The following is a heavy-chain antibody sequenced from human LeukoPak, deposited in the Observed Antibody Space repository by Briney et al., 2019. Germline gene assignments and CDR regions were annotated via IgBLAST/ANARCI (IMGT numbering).Heavy chain of an antibody. J-gene: IGHJ4*02. CDR3: ARDDALVATGSFDY. V-gene: IGHV1-18*01. CDR2: ISAYNGNT. Sequence: ASVKVSCKASGYTFTSYGINWVRQAPGQGLEWMGWISAYNGNTNYAQKLQGRVTMTTDTSTSTAYMELTSLRSDDTAVYYCARDDALVATGSFDYWGQGTLVTVSS. D-gene: IGHD5-12*01. CDR1: GYTFTSYG.